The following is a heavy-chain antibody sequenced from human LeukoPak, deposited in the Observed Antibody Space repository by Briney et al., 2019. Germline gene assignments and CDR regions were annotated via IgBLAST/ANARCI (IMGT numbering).Heavy chain of an antibody. J-gene: IGHJ4*02. CDR3: GKILIIMVRGAIVPRQEGFDY. V-gene: IGHV3-64D*06. Sequence: PGGSLRLSCSASGFTFSSFAMHWVRQAPGKGLENVSVISSNGGSTYYADSVKGRFTISRDNSRNTLYLQMSTLRAEATAMYYGGKILIIMVRGAIVPRQEGFDYWGQGTPVTVS. CDR1: GFTFSSFA. CDR2: ISSNGGST. D-gene: IGHD3-10*01.